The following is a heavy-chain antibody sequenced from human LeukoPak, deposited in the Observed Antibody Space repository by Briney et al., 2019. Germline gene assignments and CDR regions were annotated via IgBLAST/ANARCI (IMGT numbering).Heavy chain of an antibody. V-gene: IGHV4-61*02. Sequence: SETLSLTCTVSGGSISSGSYYWSWIRQPAGKGLEWIGRIYTSGSTNYNPSLKSRVTISVDTSKNQFSLKLSSVTAADTAVYYCARDDGSSWYKDAFDIWGQGTMVTVSS. CDR1: GGSISSGSYY. J-gene: IGHJ3*02. CDR3: ARDDGSSWYKDAFDI. D-gene: IGHD6-13*01. CDR2: IYTSGST.